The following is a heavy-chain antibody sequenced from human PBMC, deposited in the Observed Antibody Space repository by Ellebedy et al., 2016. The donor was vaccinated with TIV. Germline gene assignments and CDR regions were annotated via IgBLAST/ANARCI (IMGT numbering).Heavy chain of an antibody. CDR2: IYWDDDK. Sequence: SAPTLVKPTQTLTLTCTFSGFSLSTSGVGVGWIRQPPGKALEWLALIYWDDDKRYSPSLKTRLTISKDTSKNQVVLTMTNMDPVDTATYYCARRKYDSSGYYLVDGMDVWGQGTTVTVSS. D-gene: IGHD3-22*01. V-gene: IGHV2-5*02. J-gene: IGHJ6*02. CDR1: GFSLSTSGVG. CDR3: ARRKYDSSGYYLVDGMDV.